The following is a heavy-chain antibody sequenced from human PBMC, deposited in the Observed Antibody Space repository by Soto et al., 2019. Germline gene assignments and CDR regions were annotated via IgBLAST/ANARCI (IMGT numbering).Heavy chain of an antibody. CDR3: ARDQADSYGFGKGYYYGMDV. CDR1: GFTFDDYG. J-gene: IGHJ6*02. CDR2: INWNGGST. D-gene: IGHD5-18*01. Sequence: GGSLRLSCAASGFTFDDYGMSWVRQAPGKGLEWVSGINWNGGSTGYADSVKGRFTISRDNAKNSLYLQMNSLRAEDTALYYCARDQADSYGFGKGYYYGMDVWGQGTTVTVSS. V-gene: IGHV3-20*04.